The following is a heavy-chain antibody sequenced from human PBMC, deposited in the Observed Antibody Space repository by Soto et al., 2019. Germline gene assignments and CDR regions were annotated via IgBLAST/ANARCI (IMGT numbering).Heavy chain of an antibody. J-gene: IGHJ4*02. V-gene: IGHV2-26*01. CDR3: ARTTGGFARSGYYYPDFDY. CDR1: GFSLRNARMG. D-gene: IGHD3-22*01. CDR2: SSSNDEK. Sequence: GSGPTLVNPTETLTLTCTVSGFSLRNARMGVSWIRQPPGKALEWLAHSSSNDEKSYSTPLKSRLTISRDTSKSQVDLTMTNMDPVDTATYYCARTTGGFARSGYYYPDFDYWGQGILVTVSS.